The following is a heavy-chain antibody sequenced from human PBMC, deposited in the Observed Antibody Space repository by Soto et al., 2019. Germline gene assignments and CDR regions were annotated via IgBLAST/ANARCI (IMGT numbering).Heavy chain of an antibody. CDR2: IYYSGST. CDR3: ARVRAARLGGYYYYGMDV. D-gene: IGHD6-6*01. CDR1: GASVTSGRYY. Sequence: SETLSLTCTVSGASVTSGRYYWSWSRQPPGKGLEWIGYIYYSGSTNYNPSLKSRVTISVDTSKNQFSLKLSSVAAADTAVYYCARVRAARLGGYYYYGMDVWGQGTTVTVSS. V-gene: IGHV4-61*01. J-gene: IGHJ6*02.